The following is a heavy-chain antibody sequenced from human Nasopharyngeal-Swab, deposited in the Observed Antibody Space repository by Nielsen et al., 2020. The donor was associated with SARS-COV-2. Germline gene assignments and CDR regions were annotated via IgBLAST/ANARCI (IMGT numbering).Heavy chain of an antibody. V-gene: IGHV3-7*01. D-gene: IGHD6-19*01. Sequence: GGSLRLSCAASGFTFSSYWMSWVRQAPGKGLEWLANIKQDGSEKYYVDSVKGRFTISRDNAKNSLYLQMNSLRAEDTAVYYCARDFRDSAAVAGTVGAFDIWGQGTMVTVSS. CDR2: IKQDGSEK. CDR1: GFTFSSYW. CDR3: ARDFRDSAAVAGTVGAFDI. J-gene: IGHJ3*02.